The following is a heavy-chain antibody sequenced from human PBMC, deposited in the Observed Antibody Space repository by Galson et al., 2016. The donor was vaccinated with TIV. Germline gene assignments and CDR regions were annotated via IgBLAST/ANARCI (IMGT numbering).Heavy chain of an antibody. CDR1: GGTFSNFA. J-gene: IGHJ6*02. Sequence: SVKVSCKASGGTFSNFAISWVRQAPGQGLEWIGGIIPMSGASKYAQRFQGRVTMTTDESTRTADMELSSLRSDDTAVYYRARAASMANHYYYGMDLWGQGTTVIVSS. CDR2: IIPMSGAS. D-gene: IGHD2/OR15-2a*01. CDR3: ARAASMANHYYYGMDL. V-gene: IGHV1-69*05.